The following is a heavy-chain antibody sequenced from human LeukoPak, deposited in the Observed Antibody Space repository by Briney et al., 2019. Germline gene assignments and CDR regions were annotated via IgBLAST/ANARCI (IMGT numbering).Heavy chain of an antibody. Sequence: GGSLRLSCTVSGFTLSSYEMSWIRQAPGRGLEWVSSIDYSGGSSYYADSVKGRFTISRDDSKNTLYLQMNSLRVEDTAVYYCARDRVSGSGSIDYWGQGTLVTVSS. V-gene: IGHV3-23*01. CDR3: ARDRVSGSGSIDY. CDR1: GFTLSSYE. J-gene: IGHJ4*02. D-gene: IGHD3-10*01. CDR2: IDYSGGSS.